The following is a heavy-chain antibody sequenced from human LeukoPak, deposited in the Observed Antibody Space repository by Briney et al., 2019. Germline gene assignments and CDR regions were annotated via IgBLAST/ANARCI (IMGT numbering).Heavy chain of an antibody. J-gene: IGHJ3*02. CDR1: GGSISSYY. Sequence: NPSETLSLTCTVSGGSISSYYWSWIRQPPGKGLEWIGYIYYSGSTNYNPSLKSRVTISVDTSKNQFSLKLSSVTAADTAVYYCARANYDYVWGSYRHAFDIWGQGTMVTVSS. CDR3: ARANYDYVWGSYRHAFDI. CDR2: IYYSGST. D-gene: IGHD3-16*02. V-gene: IGHV4-59*01.